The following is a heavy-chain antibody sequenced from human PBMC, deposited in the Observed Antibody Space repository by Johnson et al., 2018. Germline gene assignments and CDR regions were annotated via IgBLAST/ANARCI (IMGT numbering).Heavy chain of an antibody. CDR2: IGTQEDT. CDR1: GFRFSDHD. CDR3: ARDWEEMATITRYFQH. D-gene: IGHD5-24*01. V-gene: IGHV3-13*01. J-gene: IGHJ1*01. Sequence: QLVESGGGLAQPGGSLRLSCATSGFRFSDHDMHWVRQVPGKGLEWVSSIGTQEDTYYIDSVKGRFTISRDNAKSSLFLQMNSLRAEDTAVYYCARDWEEMATITRYFQHWGQGTLVTVSS.